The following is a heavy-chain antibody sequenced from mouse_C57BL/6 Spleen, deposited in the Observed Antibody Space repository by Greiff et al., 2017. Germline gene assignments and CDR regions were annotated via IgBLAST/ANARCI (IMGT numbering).Heavy chain of an antibody. V-gene: IGHV1-18*01. J-gene: IGHJ3*01. CDR3: ASGDYDGAWFAY. D-gene: IGHD2-4*01. Sequence: EVKLQQSGPELVKPGASVKIPCKASGYTFTDYNMDWVKQSHGKSLEWIGDINPNNGGTIYNQKFKGKATLTVDKSSSTAYMELRSLTSEDTAVYYCASGDYDGAWFAYWGQGTLVTVSA. CDR2: INPNNGGT. CDR1: GYTFTDYN.